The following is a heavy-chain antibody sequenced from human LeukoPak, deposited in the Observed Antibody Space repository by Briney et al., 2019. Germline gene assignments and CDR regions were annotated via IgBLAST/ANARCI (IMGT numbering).Heavy chain of an antibody. Sequence: QAGGSLRLSCAASGFTFSGSAMHWVRQAPGKGLEWVSGISPSGDIRYYADSVKGRFTISRDNSKNTLYLEVISLTAEDTAVYYCAKDDAWLRFGEWSQGTLVTVSS. J-gene: IGHJ4*02. CDR1: GFTFSGSA. V-gene: IGHV3-23*01. D-gene: IGHD3-10*01. CDR3: AKDDAWLRFGE. CDR2: ISPSGDIR.